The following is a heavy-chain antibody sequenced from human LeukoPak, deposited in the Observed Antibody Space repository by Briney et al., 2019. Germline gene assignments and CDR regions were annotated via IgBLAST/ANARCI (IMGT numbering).Heavy chain of an antibody. CDR1: GFTFSHYG. V-gene: IGHV3-33*01. J-gene: IGHJ5*02. D-gene: IGHD3-3*02. Sequence: PGGPLRLSCAGSGFTFSHYGMHWVRQGPGKGLEWVAGIQSDGSYKYYEDSLKGRFTISRDNFKNILYLQMISLRAEDTAVYSCARDVDTSNHMSIFDPWGQGTLVTVSS. CDR2: IQSDGSYK. CDR3: ARDVDTSNHMSIFDP.